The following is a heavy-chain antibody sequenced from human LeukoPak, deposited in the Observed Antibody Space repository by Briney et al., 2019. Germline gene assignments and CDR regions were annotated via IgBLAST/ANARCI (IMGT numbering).Heavy chain of an antibody. CDR2: IYYSGST. V-gene: IGHV4-31*03. CDR3: AREQYYYDSSGYYPFVDY. J-gene: IGHJ4*02. Sequence: SQTLSLTCTVSGGSISRGGYYCSWIRQHPGKGLEWIGYIYYSGSTYYNPSLKSRVTISVGTSKKQFSLELSSLTAADTAVYYCAREQYYYDSSGYYPFVDYWGQGTLVTVSS. CDR1: GGSISRGGYY. D-gene: IGHD3-22*01.